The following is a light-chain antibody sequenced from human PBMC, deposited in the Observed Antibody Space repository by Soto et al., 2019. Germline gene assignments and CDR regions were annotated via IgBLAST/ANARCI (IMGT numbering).Light chain of an antibody. CDR3: QQYDNLPSST. Sequence: DIVLTQSPATLSLSLGERATLSCRASQGISSYLAWYHQKPGQAPRLLIYDASNMATGVPSRFSGSGSGTDFTLTISSLEPEDIETYYCQQYDNLPSSTFGQGTRLEI. CDR1: QGISSY. CDR2: DAS. V-gene: IGKV3-11*01. J-gene: IGKJ5*01.